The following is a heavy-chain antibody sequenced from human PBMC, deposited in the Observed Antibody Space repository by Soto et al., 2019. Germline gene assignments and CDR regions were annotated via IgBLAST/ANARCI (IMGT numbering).Heavy chain of an antibody. CDR1: GFTFSGSA. J-gene: IGHJ4*02. CDR2: IKQDGSEK. Sequence: RLSCAASGFTFSGSAMHWVRQAPGKGLEWVANIKQDGSEKYYVDSVKGRFTISRDNAKNSLYLQMNSLRAEDTAVYYCARRARKQLVLDYWGQGTLVTVSS. CDR3: ARRARKQLVLDY. D-gene: IGHD6-13*01. V-gene: IGHV3-7*01.